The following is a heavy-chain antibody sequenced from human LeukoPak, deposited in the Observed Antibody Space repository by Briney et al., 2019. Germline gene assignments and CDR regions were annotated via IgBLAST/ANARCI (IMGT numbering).Heavy chain of an antibody. D-gene: IGHD3-22*01. CDR2: IYYSGST. J-gene: IGHJ4*02. Sequence: SETLSLTCTVSGGSISSSSYYWGWIRQPAGKGLEWIGSIYYSGSTDYNPSLKSRVTISVDTSKNQFSLKLSSVTAADTAVYYCARDLIRTYYYDSSGYSLWGQGTLVTVSS. V-gene: IGHV4-39*07. CDR3: ARDLIRTYYYDSSGYSL. CDR1: GGSISSSSYY.